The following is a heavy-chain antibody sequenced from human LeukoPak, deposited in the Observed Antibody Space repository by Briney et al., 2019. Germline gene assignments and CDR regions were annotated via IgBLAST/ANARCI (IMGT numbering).Heavy chain of an antibody. J-gene: IGHJ4*02. CDR1: GFTFRTYS. Sequence: GGSLRLSCAASGFTFRTYSFNWVRQAPGKGLEWVSSISSSSSYIYYADSVKGRVAISRDNAKNSLYLQMNSLRAEDTAVYYCARGFYDTLTGPDFWGQGTLVTVSS. CDR3: ARGFYDTLTGPDF. CDR2: ISSSSSYI. D-gene: IGHD3-9*01. V-gene: IGHV3-21*01.